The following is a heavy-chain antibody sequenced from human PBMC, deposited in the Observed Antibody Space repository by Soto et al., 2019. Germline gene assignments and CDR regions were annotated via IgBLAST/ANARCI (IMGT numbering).Heavy chain of an antibody. D-gene: IGHD5-18*01. V-gene: IGHV4-31*03. Sequence: PSETLSLTCTVSGGSISSGGYYWSWIRQHPGKGLEWIGYIYYSGSTYFNPSLKSRVTISVDTSKNQFSLKLSSVTAADTAVYFCAGRNTAIPHYYFDYWGEATLVTVSS. CDR2: IYYSGST. CDR1: GGSISSGGYY. J-gene: IGHJ4*02. CDR3: AGRNTAIPHYYFDY.